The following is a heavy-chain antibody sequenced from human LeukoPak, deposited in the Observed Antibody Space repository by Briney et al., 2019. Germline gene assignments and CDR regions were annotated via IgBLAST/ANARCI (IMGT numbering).Heavy chain of an antibody. CDR2: ISGSGGST. V-gene: IGHV3-23*01. J-gene: IGHJ4*02. CDR3: AKGRMVRGVYYFDY. Sequence: AGGSLRLSCAASGFTFSSYAMSWVRQAPGKGLEWVSSISGSGGSTYYADSVKGRFTISRDNSKNTLYLQMNSLRAEDTAVYYCAKGRMVRGVYYFDYWGQGTLVTVSS. CDR1: GFTFSSYA. D-gene: IGHD3-10*01.